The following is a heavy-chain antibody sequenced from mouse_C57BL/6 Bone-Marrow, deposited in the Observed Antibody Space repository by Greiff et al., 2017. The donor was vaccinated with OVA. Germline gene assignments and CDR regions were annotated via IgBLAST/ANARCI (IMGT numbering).Heavy chain of an antibody. D-gene: IGHD1-1*01. CDR3: AHYYGSSYDV. CDR1: GYTFTDYY. V-gene: IGHV1-76*01. Sequence: QVQLQQSGAELVRPGASVKLSCKASGYTFTDYYINWVKQRPGQGLEWIARIYPGSGNTYYNEKFKGKATLTAEKSSSTAYMQLSSLTSEDSAVYFCAHYYGSSYDVWGTGTTVTVSS. CDR2: IYPGSGNT. J-gene: IGHJ1*03.